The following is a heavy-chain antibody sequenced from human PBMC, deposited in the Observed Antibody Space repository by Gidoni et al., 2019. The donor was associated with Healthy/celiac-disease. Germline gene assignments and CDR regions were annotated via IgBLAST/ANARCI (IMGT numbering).Heavy chain of an antibody. V-gene: IGHV6-1*01. Sequence: LSLTCAISGDSVSSNSAAWNWIRQSPSRGLEWLGRTYYRSKWYNDYAVSVKSRITINPDTSKNQFSLQLNSVTPEDTAVYYCARENCSSTSCYITSYYYYYGMDVWGQGTTVTVSS. CDR2: TYYRSKWYN. CDR3: ARENCSSTSCYITSYYYYYGMDV. CDR1: GDSVSSNSAA. J-gene: IGHJ6*02. D-gene: IGHD2-2*02.